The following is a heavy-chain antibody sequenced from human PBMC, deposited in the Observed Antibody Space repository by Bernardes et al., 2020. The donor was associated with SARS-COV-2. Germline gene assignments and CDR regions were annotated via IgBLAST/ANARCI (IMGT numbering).Heavy chain of an antibody. CDR2: IYPGDSDT. Sequence: GESLKISCKGSGYSFTSYWIGWVRQMPGKGLEWMGIIYPGDSDTRYSPSFQGQVTISADKSISTAYLQWSSLKASDTAMYYCARRAYHPSTAKRYYFDYWGQGTLVTVSS. D-gene: IGHD4-17*01. CDR1: GYSFTSYW. V-gene: IGHV5-51*01. J-gene: IGHJ4*02. CDR3: ARRAYHPSTAKRYYFDY.